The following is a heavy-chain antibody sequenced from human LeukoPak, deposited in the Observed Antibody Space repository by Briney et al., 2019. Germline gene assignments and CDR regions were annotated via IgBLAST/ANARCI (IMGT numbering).Heavy chain of an antibody. D-gene: IGHD3-22*01. J-gene: IGHJ4*02. CDR1: GFTFSSYA. Sequence: GGSLRLSCAASGFTFSSYAMHWVRQAPGKGLEWVAVISYDGSNKYYADSVKGRFTISRDNSRNTLYLQMNGLRAEDTAVYYCARDGGRNYYDSSGYGKFFDYWGQGTLVTVSS. V-gene: IGHV3-30*04. CDR3: ARDGGRNYYDSSGYGKFFDY. CDR2: ISYDGSNK.